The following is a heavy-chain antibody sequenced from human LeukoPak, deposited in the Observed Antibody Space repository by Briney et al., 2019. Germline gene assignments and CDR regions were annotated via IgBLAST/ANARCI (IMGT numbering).Heavy chain of an antibody. J-gene: IGHJ4*02. V-gene: IGHV3-23*01. CDR3: AKDLPSYYYDSSGYWDY. Sequence: GGSLRLSCAASRFTFTSYAMSWVRQAPGKGLEWVSAISGSGGSTYYADSVKGRFTISRDNSKNTLYLQMNSLRAEDTAVYYCAKDLPSYYYDSSGYWDYWGQGTLVTVSS. D-gene: IGHD3-22*01. CDR2: ISGSGGST. CDR1: RFTFTSYA.